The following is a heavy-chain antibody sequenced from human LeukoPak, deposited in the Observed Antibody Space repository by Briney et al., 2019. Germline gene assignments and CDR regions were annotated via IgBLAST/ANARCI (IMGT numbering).Heavy chain of an antibody. D-gene: IGHD3-22*01. Sequence: PGGSLRLSCAASGFTFSSCAMTWVRQAPGKGLEWVSVISGGGGTTYYADSVKGRFTISRDNSKNTLYLQMNSLRAEDTAVYYCAKNAPRGYYYDSRAKLGGQGTLVTVSS. J-gene: IGHJ4*02. CDR2: ISGGGGTT. V-gene: IGHV3-23*01. CDR1: GFTFSSCA. CDR3: AKNAPRGYYYDSRAKL.